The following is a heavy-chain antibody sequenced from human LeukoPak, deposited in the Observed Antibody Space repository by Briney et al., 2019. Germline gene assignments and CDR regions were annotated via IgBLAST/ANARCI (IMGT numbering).Heavy chain of an antibody. CDR1: GFTFSSYA. J-gene: IGHJ4*02. Sequence: PGGSLRLSCAASGFTFSSYAISWVRHAPRKGLEWVSAISGSGGSTYYADSVKGRFTISRDNSKNTLYLQMNSVRAEDTAVYYCARDSDTSYSYDYWGQGTLVTVSS. V-gene: IGHV3-23*01. D-gene: IGHD5-18*01. CDR2: ISGSGGST. CDR3: ARDSDTSYSYDY.